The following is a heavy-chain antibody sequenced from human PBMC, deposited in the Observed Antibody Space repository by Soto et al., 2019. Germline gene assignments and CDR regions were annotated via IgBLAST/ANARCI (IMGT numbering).Heavy chain of an antibody. CDR2: ISGSGGST. D-gene: IGHD6-25*01. Sequence: GGSLRLSCAASGFTFSSYVMSWVRQAPGKGLEWVSAISGSGGSTYYADSVKGRFTISRDNSKNTLYLQMNSLRAEDTAVYYCAKARIAALDAFDIWGQGTMVTVSS. J-gene: IGHJ3*02. CDR1: GFTFSSYV. CDR3: AKARIAALDAFDI. V-gene: IGHV3-23*01.